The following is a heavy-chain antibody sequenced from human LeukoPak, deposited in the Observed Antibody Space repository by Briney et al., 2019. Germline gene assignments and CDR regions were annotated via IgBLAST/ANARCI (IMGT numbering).Heavy chain of an antibody. Sequence: PGGSLRLSCAASGFTVSSNYMSWVRQAPGKGLEWVSIIYSGGSTFYADSVKGRFTISRDNSKNTLYLQMNSLRAEDTAVYYCAKDSSSWYGSCDYWGQGTLVTVSS. D-gene: IGHD6-13*01. CDR1: GFTVSSNY. V-gene: IGHV3-53*01. J-gene: IGHJ4*02. CDR3: AKDSSSWYGSCDY. CDR2: IYSGGST.